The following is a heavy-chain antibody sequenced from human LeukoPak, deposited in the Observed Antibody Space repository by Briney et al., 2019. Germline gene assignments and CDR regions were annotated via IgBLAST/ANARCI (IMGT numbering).Heavy chain of an antibody. CDR1: GYTFTSYY. CDR2: INPSGGST. V-gene: IGHV1-46*01. J-gene: IGHJ3*02. Sequence: ASVKVSCKASGYTFTSYYMHWVRQAPGQGLEWMGIINPSGGSTDYAQKFQGRVTMTRDMSTSTVYMELSSLRSEDTAVYYCARVGATRRAFDIWGQGTMVTVSS. CDR3: ARVGATRRAFDI. D-gene: IGHD1-26*01.